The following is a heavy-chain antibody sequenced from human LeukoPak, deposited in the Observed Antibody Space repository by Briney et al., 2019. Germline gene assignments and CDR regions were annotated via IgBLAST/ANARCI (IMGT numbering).Heavy chain of an antibody. D-gene: IGHD3-9*01. J-gene: IGHJ4*02. Sequence: GASVKVSCKAPGYTFTGYYMHWVRQAPGQGLEWMGWINPNSGGTNYAQKFQGRVTMTRDTSISTAYMELSRLRSDDTAVYYCARAGRLRYFDWLLPYYFDYWGQGTLVTVSS. CDR1: GYTFTGYY. V-gene: IGHV1-2*02. CDR2: INPNSGGT. CDR3: ARAGRLRYFDWLLPYYFDY.